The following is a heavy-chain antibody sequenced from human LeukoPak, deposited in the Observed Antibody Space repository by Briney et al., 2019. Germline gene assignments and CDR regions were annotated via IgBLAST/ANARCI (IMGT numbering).Heavy chain of an antibody. CDR1: GGSISSYY. V-gene: IGHV4-34*01. J-gene: IGHJ5*02. D-gene: IGHD3-10*01. CDR2: INHSGST. CDR3: ARERRITMVRGVIITGWFDP. Sequence: SETLSLTCTVSGGSISSYYWSWICQPPGKGLEWIGEINHSGSTNYNPSLKSRVTISVDTSKNQFTLKLSSVTAADTAVYYCARERRITMVRGVIITGWFDPWGQGTLVTVSS.